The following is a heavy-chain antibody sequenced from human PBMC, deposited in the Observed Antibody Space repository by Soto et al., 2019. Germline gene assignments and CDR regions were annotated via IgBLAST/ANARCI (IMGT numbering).Heavy chain of an antibody. D-gene: IGHD2-2*02. J-gene: IGHJ6*01. CDR2: ISVSGGST. V-gene: IGHV3-23*01. Sequence: EVQLLESGGGLVQPGGSLRLSCAASGFTFSSYAMSWVRQAPVKGLEWVSAISVSGGSTYYADSVKGRFTISRDNSKNTLYLQMNILRAEYTAVYYFAKWRGRYCSSTSCYIRTDYYYGMDVWVQRTTVTVSS. CDR3: AKWRGRYCSSTSCYIRTDYYYGMDV. CDR1: GFTFSSYA.